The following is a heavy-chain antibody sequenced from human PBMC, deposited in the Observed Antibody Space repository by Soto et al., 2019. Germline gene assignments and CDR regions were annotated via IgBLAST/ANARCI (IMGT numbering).Heavy chain of an antibody. D-gene: IGHD6-13*01. V-gene: IGHV3-7*04. Sequence: PGGSLRLSCAASGCTFSSYWMSWVRQAPGKGLEWVANIKQDGTERYYVDSVKGRFTISRDNAKNSLYLQMNSLRAEDTAVYYCARALAAAGSYWGQGTLVTVSS. CDR1: GCTFSSYW. CDR2: IKQDGTER. J-gene: IGHJ4*02. CDR3: ARALAAAGSY.